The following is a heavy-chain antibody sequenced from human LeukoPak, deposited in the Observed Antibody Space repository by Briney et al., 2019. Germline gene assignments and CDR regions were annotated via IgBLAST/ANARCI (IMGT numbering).Heavy chain of an antibody. J-gene: IGHJ4*02. D-gene: IGHD6-13*01. CDR3: AKGSRQQLVPKTDY. CDR2: IRSDGSIK. Sequence: GGSLRLSCAASGFTSYNYGMHWVRQAPGKGLEWVAFIRSDGSIKYYADSVKGRFTISRDNSKNTLYLQMNSLRAEDTAVYYCAKGSRQQLVPKTDYWGQGTLVTVSS. V-gene: IGHV3-30*02. CDR1: GFTSYNYG.